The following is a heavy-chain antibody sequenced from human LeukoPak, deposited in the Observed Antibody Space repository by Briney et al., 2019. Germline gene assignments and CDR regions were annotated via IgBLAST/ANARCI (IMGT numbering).Heavy chain of an antibody. D-gene: IGHD2-2*01. CDR1: GYTFTGYY. V-gene: IGHV1-2*02. CDR3: ASPYCSSTSCYYAFDI. CDR2: INPNSGGT. Sequence: ASVKVSCKASGYTFTGYYTHWVRQAPGQGLEWMGWINPNSGGTNYAQKFQGRVTMTRDTSISTAYMELSRLRSDDTAVYYCASPYCSSTSCYYAFDIWGQGTMVTVSS. J-gene: IGHJ3*02.